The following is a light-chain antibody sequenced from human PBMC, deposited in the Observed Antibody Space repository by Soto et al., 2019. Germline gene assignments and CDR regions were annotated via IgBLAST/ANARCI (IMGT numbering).Light chain of an antibody. CDR1: SSDIGGYKY. V-gene: IGLV2-14*01. CDR2: EVT. J-gene: IGLJ2*01. CDR3: SSYTIYSTLLL. Sequence: QSALTQPASVSGSPGQSITTSCTGTSSDIGGYKYVSWYQQHPGKAPKLIIYEVTNRPSGVSDRFSGSKSGNTASLTISGLQAEDEADYYCSSYTIYSTLLLFGGGTQLTVL.